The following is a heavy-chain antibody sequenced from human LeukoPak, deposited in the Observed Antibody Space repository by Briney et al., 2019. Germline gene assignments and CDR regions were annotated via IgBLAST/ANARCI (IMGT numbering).Heavy chain of an antibody. J-gene: IGHJ5*02. CDR3: ARSATSSSSRINWFDA. D-gene: IGHD6-6*01. CDR1: GFTFSTDS. CDR2: ITSSSSYI. V-gene: IGHV3-21*01. Sequence: PVGSLRLSCTASGFTFSTDSMNWVRQAPGKGLEWVSAITSSSSYIFYVDSVKGRFTISRDNAKNSLHLQMASLRAEDSAVYYCARSATSSSSRINWFDAWGQGTLVTVSS.